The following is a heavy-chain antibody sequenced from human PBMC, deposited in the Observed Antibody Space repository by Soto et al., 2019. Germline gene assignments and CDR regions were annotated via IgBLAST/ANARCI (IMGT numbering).Heavy chain of an antibody. CDR2: ISGSGGST. CDR1: GFTFSSYA. D-gene: IGHD5-12*01. J-gene: IGHJ3*02. V-gene: IGHV3-23*01. CDR3: AKDDIVATTVADAFDI. Sequence: GGSLRLSCAASGFTFSSYAMSWVRQAPGKGLEWVSAISGSGGSTYYADSVKGRFTISRDNSKNTLYLQMNSLRAEDTAVYYCAKDDIVATTVADAFDIWGQGTMVTVSS.